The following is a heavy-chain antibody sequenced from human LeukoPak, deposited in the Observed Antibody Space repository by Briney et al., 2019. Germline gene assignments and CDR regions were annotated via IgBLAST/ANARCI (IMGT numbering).Heavy chain of an antibody. CDR2: INTNTGNP. D-gene: IGHD4-23*01. CDR1: GGTFSSYA. J-gene: IGHJ6*02. CDR3: ARSLLGGLLGMDD. V-gene: IGHV7-4-1*02. Sequence: GAPVKVSCKASGGTFSSYAISWVRQAPGQGLEWMGWINTNTGNPTYAQGFTGRFVFSLDTSVSTAYLQISSLKAEDTAVYYCARSLLGGLLGMDDWGQGTTVTVSS.